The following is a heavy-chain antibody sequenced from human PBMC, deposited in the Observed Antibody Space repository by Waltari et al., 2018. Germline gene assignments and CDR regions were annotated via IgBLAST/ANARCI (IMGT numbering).Heavy chain of an antibody. Sequence: QLQESGPGLMKTSETLSLTCTVPGDSISSSHYYWGWIRPPPGKGLEWIGSIYYRGNTYYNPSLKSRATVAVDTSKNQFSLKLSSVTAADTAVYYCASGGDDYIWGSYRYPRLPDYWGQGTLVTVSS. CDR2: IYYRGNT. CDR1: GDSISSSHYY. V-gene: IGHV4-39*07. CDR3: ASGGDDYIWGSYRYPRLPDY. J-gene: IGHJ4*02. D-gene: IGHD3-16*02.